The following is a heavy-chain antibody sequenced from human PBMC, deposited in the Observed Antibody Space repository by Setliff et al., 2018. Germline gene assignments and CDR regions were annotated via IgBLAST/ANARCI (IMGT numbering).Heavy chain of an antibody. CDR1: GDSINSGTYY. J-gene: IGHJ6*03. CDR3: ARTQGEQQLTHPYYYYYMDV. Sequence: SETLSLTCSVSGDSINSGTYYWSWFRQSAGKGLEWIGRIYTGGSTNYNPSLKSRVTISLDTSKNHFSLTLTSVTAADTAAYYCARTQGEQQLTHPYYYYYMDVWGKGTTVTVSS. D-gene: IGHD6-13*01. CDR2: IYTGGST. V-gene: IGHV4-61*02.